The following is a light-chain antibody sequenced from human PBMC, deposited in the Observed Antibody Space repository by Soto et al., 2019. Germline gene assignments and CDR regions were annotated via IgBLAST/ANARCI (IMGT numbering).Light chain of an antibody. Sequence: QSVLTQPASVSGSPGQSITISCTGTSSDVGGNKYVSWYQQYPGKVPKLLINKVSNRPSGVSNRFSGSKSGNTASLTISGLLAEDEADYCCTSSTSDSLYVFGTGTKLTVL. V-gene: IGLV2-14*01. CDR1: SSDVGGNKY. CDR2: KVS. J-gene: IGLJ1*01. CDR3: TSSTSDSLYV.